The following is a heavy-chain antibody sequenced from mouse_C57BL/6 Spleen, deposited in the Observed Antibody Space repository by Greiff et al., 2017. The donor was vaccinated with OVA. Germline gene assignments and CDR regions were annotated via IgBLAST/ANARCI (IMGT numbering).Heavy chain of an antibody. CDR2: IHPNSGST. CDR1: GYTFTSYW. J-gene: IGHJ4*01. D-gene: IGHD2-4*01. CDR3: ARSRGIYYDYDAGYAMDY. V-gene: IGHV1-64*01. Sequence: QVQLQQSGAELVKPGASVKLSCKASGYTFTSYWMHWVKQRPGQGLEWIGMIHPNSGSTNYNEKFKSKATLTVDKSSSTAYMQLSSLTSEDSAVYYCARSRGIYYDYDAGYAMDYWGQGTSVTVSS.